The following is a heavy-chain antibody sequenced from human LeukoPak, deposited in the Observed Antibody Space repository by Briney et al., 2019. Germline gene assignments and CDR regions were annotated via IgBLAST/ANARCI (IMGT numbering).Heavy chain of an antibody. Sequence: ASVKVSCKASGYTFTGYYMHWVRQAPGQGREWMGRINPNSGGTNYAQKFQGRVTMTRDTSISTAYMELSRLRSDDTAVYYCARGYGSGSYHKYSSQGTLVTVSS. CDR2: INPNSGGT. V-gene: IGHV1-2*06. J-gene: IGHJ4*02. D-gene: IGHD3-10*01. CDR3: ARGYGSGSYHKY. CDR1: GYTFTGYY.